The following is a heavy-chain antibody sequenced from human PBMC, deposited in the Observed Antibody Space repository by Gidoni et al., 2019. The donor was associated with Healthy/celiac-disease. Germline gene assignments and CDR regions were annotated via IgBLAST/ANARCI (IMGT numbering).Heavy chain of an antibody. V-gene: IGHV5-10-1*01. CDR1: EYSFTSYG. CDR3: ARGSSPEWPYDY. J-gene: IGHJ4*02. Sequence: EVQLVQSGAEVKKPGESRRTSCKGPEYSFTSYGISWVRKMPGKGLEWMGRIDPSDSYTNYSPSFQGNVTISADKSISTAYLKWSSLKASDTDMYYCARGSSPEWPYDYWGQGTLVTVSS. CDR2: IDPSDSYT. D-gene: IGHD2-2*01.